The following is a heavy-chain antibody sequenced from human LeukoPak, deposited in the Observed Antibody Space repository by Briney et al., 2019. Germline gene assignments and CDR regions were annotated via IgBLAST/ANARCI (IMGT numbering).Heavy chain of an antibody. CDR1: GFTFSSYS. V-gene: IGHV3-21*01. J-gene: IGHJ6*02. CDR2: IRSSSSYI. Sequence: GGSLRLSCAASGFTFSSYSMNWVRQAPGKGLEWVSSIRSSSSYIYYADSVKGRFTISRDNAKNSLYLQMNSLRAEDTAVYYCARHYYGMDVWGQGTTVTVSS. CDR3: ARHYYGMDV.